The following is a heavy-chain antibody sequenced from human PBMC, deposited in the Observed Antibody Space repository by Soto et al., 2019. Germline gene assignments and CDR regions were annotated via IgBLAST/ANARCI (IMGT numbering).Heavy chain of an antibody. V-gene: IGHV4-39*01. J-gene: IGHJ4*02. CDR2: IYYSGST. CDR3: AKLQRQPITDY. D-gene: IGHD6-25*01. Sequence: QLQLQESGPGLVKPSETLSLTCTVSGGSISSSSYYWGWIRQPPGKGLEWIGSIYYSGSTYYNPSLKSRVTLSVDTSKNQFSLKLSSVTAADTAVYYCAKLQRQPITDYWGQGTLVTVSS. CDR1: GGSISSSSYY.